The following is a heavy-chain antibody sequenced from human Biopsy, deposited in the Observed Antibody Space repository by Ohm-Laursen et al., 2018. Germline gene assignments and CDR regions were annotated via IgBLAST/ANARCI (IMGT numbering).Heavy chain of an antibody. CDR1: GGSISSRNHY. Sequence: TLSLTCRVSGGSISSRNHYWGWLRQPPGKGLEWIGHVYYSGSTFYNSSLESRVTVSVDTSKNQFHLRLTSMSASDTAVYYCARHSLDDFWSGAHYYFDYWGQGTLVTVPS. D-gene: IGHD3-3*01. J-gene: IGHJ4*02. CDR2: VYYSGST. V-gene: IGHV4-39*01. CDR3: ARHSLDDFWSGAHYYFDY.